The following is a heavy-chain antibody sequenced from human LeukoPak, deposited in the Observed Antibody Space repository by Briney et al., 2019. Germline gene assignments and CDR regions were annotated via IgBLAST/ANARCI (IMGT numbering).Heavy chain of an antibody. V-gene: IGHV1-2*02. J-gene: IGHJ5*02. CDR1: GYTLTGYY. D-gene: IGHD3-9*01. CDR3: ARDGALTGPYNWFDP. Sequence: ASVKVSCKASGYTLTGYYMHWVRQAPGQGLEWMGWINGNTGDTRYAEKFQGRVTMTRDTSISTAYMELRSLTSDDSAVYYCARDGALTGPYNWFDPWGQGTLVTVSS. CDR2: INGNTGDT.